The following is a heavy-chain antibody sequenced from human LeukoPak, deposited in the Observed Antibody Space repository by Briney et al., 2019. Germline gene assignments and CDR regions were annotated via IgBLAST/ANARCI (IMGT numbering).Heavy chain of an antibody. V-gene: IGHV3-11*01. CDR1: EFDLNDYY. CDR2: ISSSGGNI. J-gene: IGHJ4*02. CDR3: ARRRNYFDY. Sequence: PGGSLRLSCVVSEFDLNDYYMSWIRQAPGKGLEWISYISSSGGNIYFADSVKGRFTMSRDNARGSLYLQMNSLRADDTAIYYWARRRNYFDYWGQGTLVTVSS. D-gene: IGHD1-14*01.